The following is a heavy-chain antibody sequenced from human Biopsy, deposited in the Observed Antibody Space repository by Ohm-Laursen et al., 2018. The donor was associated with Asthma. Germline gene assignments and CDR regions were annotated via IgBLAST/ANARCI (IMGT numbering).Heavy chain of an antibody. CDR1: GDAMSTSGSY. J-gene: IGHJ2*01. CDR2: IYYSGRT. Sequence: TLSLTCIVSGDAMSTSGSYWGWIRQSPGKGLEWIGSIYYSGRTYYNPSLGSRVTISADTSKNHFSLKVTSGTAADTAVYYCARAVSSSSYWYFDLWGRGDLVTVSS. D-gene: IGHD6-6*01. V-gene: IGHV4-39*02. CDR3: ARAVSSSSYWYFDL.